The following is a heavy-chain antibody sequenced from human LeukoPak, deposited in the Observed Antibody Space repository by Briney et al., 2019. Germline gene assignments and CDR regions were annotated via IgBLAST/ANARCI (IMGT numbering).Heavy chain of an antibody. CDR1: AYTFTSYD. V-gene: IGHV1-8*03. CDR2: MNPNSGNT. Sequence: ASVTVSFTSSAYTFTSYDINWVRQAPGQGLEWMGWMNPNSGNTGYAQKFQGRVTITRNTSISTAYMELSSLRSEDTAVYYCARGLSGAAQGPWGQGTLVTVSS. D-gene: IGHD1-26*01. J-gene: IGHJ5*02. CDR3: ARGLSGAAQGP.